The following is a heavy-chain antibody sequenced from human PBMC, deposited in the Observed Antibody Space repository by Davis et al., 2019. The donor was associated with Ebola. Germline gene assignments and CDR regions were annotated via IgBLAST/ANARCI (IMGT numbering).Heavy chain of an antibody. CDR2: IGTGHDT. CDR3: AKVSAGDYYYYGMDV. V-gene: IGHV3-23*01. Sequence: GGSLRLSCAASGFTFSTYAMYWVRQAPQKGLEWVSIIGTGHDTYYADSVKGRFTISRDNSKNTLYLQMNSLRAEDTAVYYCAKVSAGDYYYYGMDVWGQGTTVTVSS. CDR1: GFTFSTYA. D-gene: IGHD4-17*01. J-gene: IGHJ6*02.